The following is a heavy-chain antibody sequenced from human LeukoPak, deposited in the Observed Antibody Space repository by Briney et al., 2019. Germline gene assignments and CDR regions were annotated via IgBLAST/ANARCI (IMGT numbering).Heavy chain of an antibody. J-gene: IGHJ4*02. V-gene: IGHV1-2*02. CDR1: GYTFTGYY. CDR3: AADRSGSYSRFDY. CDR2: INPNSGGT. Sequence: ASVKVSCKASGYTFTGYYMHWVRQAPGQGLEWMGWINPNSGGTNYAQKFQGRVTMTRDTSISTAYMELSRLRSDDTAVYYCAADRSGSYSRFDYWGQGTLVTVSS. D-gene: IGHD1-26*01.